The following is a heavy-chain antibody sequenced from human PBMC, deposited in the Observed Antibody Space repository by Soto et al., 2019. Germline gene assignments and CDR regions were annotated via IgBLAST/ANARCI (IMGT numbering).Heavy chain of an antibody. CDR3: ARDRPRTLYNSDWYYYGMDV. D-gene: IGHD2-21*02. V-gene: IGHV4-61*08. CDR2: ISYNGST. Sequence: SETRSRTWSVSGASVSSGDYFWAWIRQPPGKVLAWIGYISYNGSTNYNPSVKGRVTISLDRSKNQFSLQLTSVTAADTSIYYCARDRPRTLYNSDWYYYGMDVWGQGTTVTVSS. CDR1: GASVSSGDYF. J-gene: IGHJ6*02.